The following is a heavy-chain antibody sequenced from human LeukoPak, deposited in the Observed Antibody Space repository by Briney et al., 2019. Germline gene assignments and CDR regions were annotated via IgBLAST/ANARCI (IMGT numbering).Heavy chain of an antibody. CDR2: IYTIGST. CDR3: ARDLPYSSSWYGGLNY. CDR1: GGSISDYY. V-gene: IGHV4-4*07. D-gene: IGHD6-13*01. Sequence: PSETLSLTCTVSGGSISDYYWSWIRQPAGKGLEWIGHIYTIGSTNYNPSLKSRVTMSVDRSRNRFSLKLSSVTAADTAVYYCARDLPYSSSWYGGLNYWGQGTLVTVSS. J-gene: IGHJ4*02.